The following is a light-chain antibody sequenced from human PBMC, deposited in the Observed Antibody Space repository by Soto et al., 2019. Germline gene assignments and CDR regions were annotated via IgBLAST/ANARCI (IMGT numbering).Light chain of an antibody. J-gene: IGKJ1*01. Sequence: EILFPQSPGTLSLYPGEGPTLSCRASQSVSNNYLAWYQPKPGKAPRRLIYGATSRDTGIPDRFSGSRSGTDCTLPVSRLEPEDFKVDYCHQYGSSPATFGQGTKV. V-gene: IGKV3-20*01. CDR1: QSVSNNY. CDR3: HQYGSSPAT. CDR2: GAT.